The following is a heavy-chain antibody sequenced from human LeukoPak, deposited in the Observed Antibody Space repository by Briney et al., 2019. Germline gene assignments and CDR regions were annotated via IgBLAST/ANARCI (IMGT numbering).Heavy chain of an antibody. CDR2: IFYSGST. CDR1: GGSISGYY. CDR3: ARGEWDLLFDY. J-gene: IGHJ4*02. V-gene: IGHV4-59*01. D-gene: IGHD1-26*01. Sequence: PSETLSLTCTVSGGSISGYYWSWIRQPPGKGLEWIGYIFYSGSTNYNPSLKSRVTLSADTSKNQFSLKLSSVTAADTAVYYCARGEWDLLFDYWGQGTLVTVSS.